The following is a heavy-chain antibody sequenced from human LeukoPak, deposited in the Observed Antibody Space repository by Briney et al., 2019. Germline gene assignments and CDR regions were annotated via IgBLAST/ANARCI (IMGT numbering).Heavy chain of an antibody. J-gene: IGHJ4*02. D-gene: IGHD6-13*01. CDR2: ISSSSSSI. CDR3: ASYSSSWYRYFDY. CDR1: GFTFNSYS. V-gene: IGHV3-21*04. Sequence: GGSLRLSCAASGFTFNSYSMNRVRQAPGKGLEWVSSISSSSSSIYYADSVKGRFTISRDNAKNSLYLQMNSLRAEDTAVYYCASYSSSWYRYFDYWGQGTLVTVSS.